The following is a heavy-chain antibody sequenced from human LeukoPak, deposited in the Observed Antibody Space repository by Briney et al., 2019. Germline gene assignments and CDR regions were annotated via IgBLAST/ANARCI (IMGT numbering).Heavy chain of an antibody. V-gene: IGHV3-30-3*01. CDR2: ISYDGSNK. Sequence: GGSLRLSCAASGFTFDDYAMHWVRQAPGKGLEWVAVISYDGSNKYHADSVKGRFTISRDNSKNTLYLQMNSLRAEDTAVYYCARDSIAVAGTYWGQGTLVTVSS. D-gene: IGHD6-19*01. CDR1: GFTFDDYA. CDR3: ARDSIAVAGTY. J-gene: IGHJ4*02.